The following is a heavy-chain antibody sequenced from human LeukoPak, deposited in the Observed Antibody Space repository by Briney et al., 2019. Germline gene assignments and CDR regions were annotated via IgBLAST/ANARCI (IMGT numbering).Heavy chain of an antibody. CDR2: IRSKAYGGTT. V-gene: IGHV3-49*04. D-gene: IGHD3-10*01. CDR1: GFTFSSYG. Sequence: PGGSLRLSCAASGFTFSSYGMHWVRQAPGKGLEWVGFIRSKAYGGTTEYAASVKGRFTISRDDSKSIAYLQMNSLKTEDTAVYYCSGSFVELTFFDYWGQGTLVTVSS. CDR3: SGSFVELTFFDY. J-gene: IGHJ4*02.